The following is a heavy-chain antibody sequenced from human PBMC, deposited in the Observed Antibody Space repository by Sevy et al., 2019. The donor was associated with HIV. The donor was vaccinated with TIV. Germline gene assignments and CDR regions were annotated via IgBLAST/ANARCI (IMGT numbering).Heavy chain of an antibody. J-gene: IGHJ6*02. Sequence: ASVKVSCKASGYTFTSYDINWVRQATGQGLEWMGWMNPNSGNTGYAQKFQGRVIMTRNTCITTAYMELSSLKSEDTAVYYCAKGYYGFWSGYYYGMDVWGQGTTVNVSS. CDR2: MNPNSGNT. V-gene: IGHV1-8*01. D-gene: IGHD3-3*01. CDR3: AKGYYGFWSGYYYGMDV. CDR1: GYTFTSYD.